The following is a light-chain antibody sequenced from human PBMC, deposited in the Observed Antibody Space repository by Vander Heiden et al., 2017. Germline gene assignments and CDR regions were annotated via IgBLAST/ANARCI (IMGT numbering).Light chain of an antibody. J-gene: IGLJ3*02. CDR2: SDD. Sequence: QSVLTQPPSVSEAPRQRVTISCSGSSSNIGNNAVDWYQQLPGQAPKLLFYSDDVLPSGVSDRFSGSKSGTSASLTISGLQSEDEADYYCAAWDDSLNGRVFGRGTKLTVL. CDR3: AAWDDSLNGRV. V-gene: IGLV1-36*01. CDR1: SSNIGNNA.